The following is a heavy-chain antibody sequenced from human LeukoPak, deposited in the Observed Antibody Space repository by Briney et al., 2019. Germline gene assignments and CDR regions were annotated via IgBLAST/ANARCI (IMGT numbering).Heavy chain of an antibody. CDR1: GYTFTGYY. J-gene: IGHJ5*02. V-gene: IGHV1-2*02. CDR3: ARPKVAGQNWFDP. CDR2: IHPKSGGT. Sequence: ASVKASYKAAGYTFTGYYMHWVGQAARRRLEWMGWIHPKSGGTNYAQKIQGRVGMTRDTSIRTAYMELSRLRSDDTAVYYCARPKVAGQNWFDPWGQGTLVTVSS. D-gene: IGHD4-23*01.